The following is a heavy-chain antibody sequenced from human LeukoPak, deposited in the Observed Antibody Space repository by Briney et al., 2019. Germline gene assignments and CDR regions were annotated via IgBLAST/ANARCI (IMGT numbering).Heavy chain of an antibody. D-gene: IGHD4-23*01. CDR1: GFTFSSYW. CDR3: ARDQDFTVVTQNFDY. V-gene: IGHV3-74*01. Sequence: GGSLRLSCAASGFTFSSYWMHWVRQAPGKGLVWVSRINSDGSSTSYADSVKGRFTISRYNAKNTLYLQMNSLRAEDTAVYYCARDQDFTVVTQNFDYWGQGTLVTVSS. CDR2: INSDGSST. J-gene: IGHJ4*02.